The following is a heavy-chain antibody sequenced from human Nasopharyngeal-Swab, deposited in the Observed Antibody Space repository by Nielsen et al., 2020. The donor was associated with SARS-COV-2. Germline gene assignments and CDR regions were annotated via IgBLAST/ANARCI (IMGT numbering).Heavy chain of an antibody. Sequence: GESLKISCAASGFSFSTYWMTWVRQAPGKGLEWVANIKQDGSEKYYADSVKGRFTVSRDNPKNLLYLQVNSLRAEDTAVYYCARQGVFVPAYFHQYYMDVWGKGTTVTVS. V-gene: IGHV3-7*03. CDR3: ARQGVFVPAYFHQYYMDV. CDR2: IKQDGSEK. J-gene: IGHJ6*03. CDR1: GFSFSTYW. D-gene: IGHD3-16*02.